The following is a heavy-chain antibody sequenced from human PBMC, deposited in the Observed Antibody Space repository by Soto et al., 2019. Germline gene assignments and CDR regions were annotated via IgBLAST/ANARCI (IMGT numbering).Heavy chain of an antibody. Sequence: SVKVSCKASGGTFSSYAISWVRQAPGQGLEWMGGIIPIFGTANYAQQFQGRVTITADESTSTAYMELSSLRSEDTAVYYCARDNPGGSYYLFNYWGQGTLVTVSS. D-gene: IGHD3-10*01. CDR3: ARDNPGGSYYLFNY. CDR2: IIPIFGTA. V-gene: IGHV1-69*13. J-gene: IGHJ4*02. CDR1: GGTFSSYA.